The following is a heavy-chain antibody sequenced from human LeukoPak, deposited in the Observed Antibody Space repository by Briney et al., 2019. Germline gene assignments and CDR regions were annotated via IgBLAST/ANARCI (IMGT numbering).Heavy chain of an antibody. CDR2: INPNSGGT. J-gene: IGHJ4*02. D-gene: IGHD3-22*01. CDR1: GYTFTGYY. Sequence: GASVKVSCKASGYTFTGYYMHWVRQAPGQGLEWMGRINPNSGGTNYAQKFQGRVTMARDTSISTAYMELSRLRSDDTAVYYCARDLSSSITMVVVVNYQDSFDYWGQGTLVTVSS. V-gene: IGHV1-2*06. CDR3: ARDLSSSITMVVVVNYQDSFDY.